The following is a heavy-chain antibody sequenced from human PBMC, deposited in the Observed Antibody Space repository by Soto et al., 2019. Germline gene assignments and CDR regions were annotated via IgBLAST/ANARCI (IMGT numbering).Heavy chain of an antibody. V-gene: IGHV2-5*01. CDR3: THYYGAYEASDF. Sequence: QITLKESGPTLVKPTQTLTLTCTFSGFSLSTSGVGVGWFRQPPGKALEWLALIYWNNDERYSPSLKNRLTITKDTSKNRVVLTMTNMDPVDTATYYCTHYYGAYEASDFWGQGTLVTVSS. D-gene: IGHD5-12*01. J-gene: IGHJ4*02. CDR2: IYWNNDE. CDR1: GFSLSTSGVG.